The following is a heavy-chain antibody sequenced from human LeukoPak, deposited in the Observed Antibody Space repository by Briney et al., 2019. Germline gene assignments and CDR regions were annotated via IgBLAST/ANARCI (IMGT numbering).Heavy chain of an antibody. CDR2: MNPNSGNT. Sequence: ASVKVFCKASGYTFTSYDINWVRQATGQGLEWMGWMNPNSGNTGYAQKFQGRVTMTRNTSISTAYMELSSLRSEDTAVYYCARVVRYFDWLSYGMDVWGQGTTVTVSS. J-gene: IGHJ6*02. CDR3: ARVVRYFDWLSYGMDV. CDR1: GYTFTSYD. V-gene: IGHV1-8*01. D-gene: IGHD3-9*01.